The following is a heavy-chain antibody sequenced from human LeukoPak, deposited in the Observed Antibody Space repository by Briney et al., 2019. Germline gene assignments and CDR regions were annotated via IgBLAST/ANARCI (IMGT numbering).Heavy chain of an antibody. V-gene: IGHV4-61*08. J-gene: IGHJ5*02. CDR1: GVSISSGGYY. CDR3: ASGSNWVDP. CDR2: ISYSGST. Sequence: SQTLSLTCTVSGVSISSGGYYWSWIRQHPGMGLEWIGYISYSGSTNYNPSLKSRVTISLDTSKNQFSLKLNSVTAADTAVYYCASGSNWVDPWGQGTLVTVSS.